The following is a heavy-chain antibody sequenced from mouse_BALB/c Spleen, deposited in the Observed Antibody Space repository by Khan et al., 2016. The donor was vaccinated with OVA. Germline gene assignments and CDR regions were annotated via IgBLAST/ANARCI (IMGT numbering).Heavy chain of an antibody. CDR3: ARTARINY. D-gene: IGHD1-2*01. Sequence: EGKIEEKGPGLVKPSQSLSFTCTVTGYSITSSYGWNWIRQFPGNKLEWMGYISYSGSTNYNPSLTSRISITRDTSKNQFFLKLNSVTTCDTATYYCARTARINYWGQGTTLTVSS. V-gene: IGHV3-2*02. CDR1: GYSITSSYG. J-gene: IGHJ2*01. CDR2: ISYSGST.